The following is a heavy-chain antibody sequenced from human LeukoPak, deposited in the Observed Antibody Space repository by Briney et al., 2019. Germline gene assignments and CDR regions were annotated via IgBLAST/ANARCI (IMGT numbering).Heavy chain of an antibody. CDR1: GGSFSGYY. CDR2: INHSGST. Sequence: SETLSLTCAVYGGSFSGYYWSWIRQPPGKGLEWIGEINHSGSTNYNPSLKSRVTISVDTSKNQFSLKLSSVTAAGTAVYYCARGGVTAAGTGCDYWGQGTLVTVSS. CDR3: ARGGVTAAGTGCDY. V-gene: IGHV4-34*01. D-gene: IGHD6-13*01. J-gene: IGHJ4*02.